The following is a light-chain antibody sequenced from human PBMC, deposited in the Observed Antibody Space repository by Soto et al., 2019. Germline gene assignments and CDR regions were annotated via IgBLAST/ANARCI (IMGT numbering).Light chain of an antibody. Sequence: EIVLTQSPATLSLSPGERATLSCRASQSVSSYLAWYQQKPGQAPRLLIYDASNRATGIPARFSGSGSGTDFTLTISSLEPEDFAGYYCQQRSNWLNCGGGTKVDIK. V-gene: IGKV3-11*01. CDR2: DAS. J-gene: IGKJ4*01. CDR1: QSVSSY. CDR3: QQRSNWLN.